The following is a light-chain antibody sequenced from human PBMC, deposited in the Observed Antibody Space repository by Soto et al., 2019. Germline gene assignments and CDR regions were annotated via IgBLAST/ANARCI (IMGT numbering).Light chain of an antibody. V-gene: IGKV3-20*01. CDR3: QQYGYLVT. Sequence: EIVLTQSPGTLSLSPGERATLSCSASQSITNNYLAWYQQKPGRAHRLLIYGASSRATGIPDRFSGSGSGTDFTLTISSLEPEDFAMYYCQQYGYLVTFCGGTQVEIK. CDR2: GAS. CDR1: QSITNNY. J-gene: IGKJ4*01.